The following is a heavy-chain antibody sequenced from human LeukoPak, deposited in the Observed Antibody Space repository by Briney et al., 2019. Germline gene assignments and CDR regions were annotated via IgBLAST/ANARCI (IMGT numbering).Heavy chain of an antibody. CDR1: DDSITSSSYY. CDR3: ARGYSGSYHTPFY. CDR2: IYHGGNT. V-gene: IGHV4-39*07. J-gene: IGHJ4*02. D-gene: IGHD1-26*01. Sequence: KPSETLSLTCTVSDDSITSSSYYWGWIRQPPGKGLEWIASIYHGGNTYYNPSLESRVTISVDTSKNQFSLKLSSVTAADTAVYYCARGYSGSYHTPFYWGQGTLVTVSS.